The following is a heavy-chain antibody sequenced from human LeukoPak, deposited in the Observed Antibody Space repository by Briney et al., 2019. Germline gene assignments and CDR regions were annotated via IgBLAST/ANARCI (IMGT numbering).Heavy chain of an antibody. J-gene: IGHJ4*02. D-gene: IGHD1-26*01. Sequence: ASVKVSCKASGYTFISYGITWVRQAPGQGLEWMGRINPNSGGTNYAQKFQGRVTMTRDTSISTAYMELSRLRSDDTAVYYCARERSTSYSGSFYRYFDFWGQGTLVTVSS. CDR2: INPNSGGT. CDR1: GYTFISYG. CDR3: ARERSTSYSGSFYRYFDF. V-gene: IGHV1-2*06.